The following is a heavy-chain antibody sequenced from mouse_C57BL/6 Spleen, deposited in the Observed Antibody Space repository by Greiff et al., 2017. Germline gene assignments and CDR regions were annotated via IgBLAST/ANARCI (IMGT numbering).Heavy chain of an antibody. V-gene: IGHV1-82*01. CDR1: GYAFSSSW. J-gene: IGHJ4*01. CDR3: ARESGAMDY. D-gene: IGHD3-2*02. CDR2: IYPGDGDT. Sequence: VKLQESGPELVKPGASVKISCKASGYAFSSSWMNWVKQRPGKGLEWIGRIYPGDGDTNYNGKFKGKATLTADKSSSTAYMQLSSLTSEDSAVYFCARESGAMDYWGQGTSVTVSS.